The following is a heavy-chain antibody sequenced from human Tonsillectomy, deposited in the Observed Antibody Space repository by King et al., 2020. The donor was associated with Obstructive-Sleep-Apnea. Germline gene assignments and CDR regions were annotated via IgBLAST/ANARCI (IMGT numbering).Heavy chain of an antibody. J-gene: IGHJ2*01. CDR1: GFTFDDYA. Sequence: EVQLVESGGGLVQPGRSLRLSCAASGFTFDDYAMHWVRQAPGKGLEWVSGISWNSGSIGYADSVKGRFTISRDNAKNSLYLQMNSLRAEDTALYYCAKGYPSPYTTHWYFDLWGRGTLVTVSS. CDR3: AKGYPSPYTTHWYFDL. CDR2: ISWNSGSI. V-gene: IGHV3-9*01. D-gene: IGHD1-1*01.